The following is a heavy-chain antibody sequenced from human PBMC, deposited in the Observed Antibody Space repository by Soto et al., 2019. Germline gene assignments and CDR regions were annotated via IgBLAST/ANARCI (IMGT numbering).Heavy chain of an antibody. J-gene: IGHJ4*02. CDR1: GFTFSSYG. D-gene: IGHD4-17*01. V-gene: IGHV3-33*01. CDR3: ARGEDYGGKGIYFDY. CDR2: IWYDGSNK. Sequence: GGSLRLSCAASGFTFSSYGMHWVRQAPGKGLEWVAVIWYDGSNKYYADSVKGRFTISRDNSKNTLYLQMNSLRAEDTAVYYCARGEDYGGKGIYFDYWGQGTLVTVSS.